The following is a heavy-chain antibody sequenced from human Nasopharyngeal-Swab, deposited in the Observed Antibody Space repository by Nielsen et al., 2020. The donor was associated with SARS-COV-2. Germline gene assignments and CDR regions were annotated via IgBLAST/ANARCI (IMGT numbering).Heavy chain of an antibody. CDR2: IRTKGNSYAT. CDR3: TRCGGSCYTGKDY. V-gene: IGHV3-73*01. Sequence: ESLKISFAASGFLFRDSAIHWVLQASGKGLEWVGRIRTKGNSYATEYAASVEGRFTISRDDSKNTAYLQMNSLITEDTAIYYCTRCGGSCYTGKDYWGQGTLVTVSS. CDR1: GFLFRDSA. J-gene: IGHJ4*02. D-gene: IGHD2-15*01.